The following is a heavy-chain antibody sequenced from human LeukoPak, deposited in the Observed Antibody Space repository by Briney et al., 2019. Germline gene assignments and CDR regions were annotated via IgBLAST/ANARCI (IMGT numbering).Heavy chain of an antibody. CDR3: AKDGAFDI. J-gene: IGHJ3*02. V-gene: IGHV3-9*01. Sequence: GGSLRLSCAASGFTFDDYAMHWVRQAPGKGLDWVSGISWNSGSIGYADSVKGRFTISRDNAKTSLYLQMNSLRAEDTALYYCAKDGAFDIWGQGTMVTVSS. CDR2: ISWNSGSI. CDR1: GFTFDDYA.